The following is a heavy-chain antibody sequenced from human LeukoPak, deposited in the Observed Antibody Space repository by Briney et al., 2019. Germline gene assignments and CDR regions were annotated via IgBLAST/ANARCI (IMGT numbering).Heavy chain of an antibody. CDR2: INPNSGGT. CDR1: GYTFTGYY. J-gene: IGHJ4*02. V-gene: IGHV1-2*02. D-gene: IGHD4-23*01. Sequence: ASVKVSCKASGYTFTGYYMHWVRQAPGQGLEWMGLINPNSGGTNYAQKFQGRVTMTRDTSISTAYMELSRLRSDDTAVYYCARDIPYGGNSGFDYWGQGTLVTVSS. CDR3: ARDIPYGGNSGFDY.